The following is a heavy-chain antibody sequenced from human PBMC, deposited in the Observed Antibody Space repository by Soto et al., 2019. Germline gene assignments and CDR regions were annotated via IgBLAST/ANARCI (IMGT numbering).Heavy chain of an antibody. CDR3: ARQSRSYDSAGYTGPIDY. V-gene: IGHV4-39*01. Sequence: SETLSLTCTVSGGSISSSNYYWDWIRQPPGKGLEWIGNIYYTGSTYYNPSLKSRVTIAVDTSKNQFSLKLSSVTAADTAVYFCARQSRSYDSAGYTGPIDYWGQGTLVTVSS. CDR2: IYYTGST. J-gene: IGHJ4*02. CDR1: GGSISSSNYY. D-gene: IGHD3-22*01.